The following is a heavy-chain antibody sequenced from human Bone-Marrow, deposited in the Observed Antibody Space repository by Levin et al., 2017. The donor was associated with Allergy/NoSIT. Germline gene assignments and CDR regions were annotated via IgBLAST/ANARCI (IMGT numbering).Heavy chain of an antibody. CDR3: ARHASGWTGERDY. V-gene: IGHV4-59*08. CDR1: GGSISPYY. D-gene: IGHD6-19*01. CDR2: IYYTGTT. Sequence: GSLRLSCTVSGGSISPYYWSWIRQPPGKGLEWIGYIYYTGTTSDNPSLRSRTTTSVDTSRNQISLKLTSVTAADTAVYYCARHASGWTGERDYWGQGILVTVSS. J-gene: IGHJ4*02.